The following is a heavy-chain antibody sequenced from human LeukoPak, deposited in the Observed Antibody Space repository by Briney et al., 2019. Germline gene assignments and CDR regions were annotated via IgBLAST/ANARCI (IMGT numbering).Heavy chain of an antibody. CDR1: GFTFSSYA. Sequence: GGSLRLSCAASGFTFSSYAMHWVRQAPGKGLEWVAVISYDGSNKYYADSVKGRFTISRDNSKNTLYLQMNSLRAEDTAVYYCARTAAAGLLYYYYGMDVWGQGTTVTVSS. CDR3: ARTAAAGLLYYYYGMDV. CDR2: ISYDGSNK. V-gene: IGHV3-30-3*01. D-gene: IGHD6-13*01. J-gene: IGHJ6*02.